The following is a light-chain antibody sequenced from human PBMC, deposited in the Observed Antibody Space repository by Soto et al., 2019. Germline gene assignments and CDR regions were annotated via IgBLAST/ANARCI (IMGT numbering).Light chain of an antibody. CDR2: DVS. CDR3: SSYTSISTHV. Sequence: QSVLTQPASVSGSPGQSITISCTGTSSYVGGYNYVSWYQQHPGKAPKLMIYDVSNRPSGVSNRFSGSKSGNTASLTISGLQAEDEADYYCSSYTSISTHVFGTGTKVTVL. J-gene: IGLJ1*01. CDR1: SSYVGGYNY. V-gene: IGLV2-14*01.